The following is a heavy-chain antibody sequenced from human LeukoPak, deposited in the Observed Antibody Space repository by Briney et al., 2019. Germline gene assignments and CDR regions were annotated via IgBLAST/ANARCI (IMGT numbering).Heavy chain of an antibody. J-gene: IGHJ4*02. D-gene: IGHD6-13*01. Sequence: GGSLRLSCAASGFTFSTYGMHWVRQAPGKGLEWVAVIWYDGSNKYYADSVKGRFTISRDNSKNTLYLQMDSLRAEDTAVYYCARDWVSAAGSRWGQGTLVTVSS. CDR3: ARDWVSAAGSR. CDR2: IWYDGSNK. CDR1: GFTFSTYG. V-gene: IGHV3-33*01.